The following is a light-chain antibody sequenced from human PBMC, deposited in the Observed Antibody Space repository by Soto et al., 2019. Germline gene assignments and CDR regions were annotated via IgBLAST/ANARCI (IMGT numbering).Light chain of an antibody. J-gene: IGKJ1*01. V-gene: IGKV1-8*01. CDR3: QQYYTYPWT. Sequence: AIRMTQSPSSLSASTGDKVTITCRASQDVSSSLAWYQQKPGKAPKLLIFAASTLQSGVPPRFSGSGSETEFTFTISCLQAEDFATYYCQQYYTYPWTFGQGTKVEF. CDR1: QDVSSS. CDR2: AAS.